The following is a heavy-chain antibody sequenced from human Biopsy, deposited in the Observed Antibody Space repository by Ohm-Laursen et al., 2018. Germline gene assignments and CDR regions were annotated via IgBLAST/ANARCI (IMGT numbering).Heavy chain of an antibody. CDR2: IIPIFGTA. CDR1: GGTFTNYA. Sequence: SVKVSCKASGGTFTNYAISWVRQAPGQGLEWMGGIIPIFGTANYAQKFQGRVTITADESTSTAYMELSSLRSDDTAVYYCARDALGGGSYRFFYWGQGSQVTVSS. D-gene: IGHD1-26*01. V-gene: IGHV1-69*13. J-gene: IGHJ4*02. CDR3: ARDALGGGSYRFFY.